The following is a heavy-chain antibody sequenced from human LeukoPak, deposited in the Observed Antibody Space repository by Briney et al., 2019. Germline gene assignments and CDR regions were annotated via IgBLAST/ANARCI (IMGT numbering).Heavy chain of an antibody. CDR1: GFTFSSYA. J-gene: IGHJ4*02. Sequence: AGGSLRLSCAASGFTFSSYAMSWVRQAPGKGLEWVSAISGSGGSTIYADSVKGRFTISRDNAKNTLYLQMNSLRAEDTAVYYCAREGYTGSYPDYWGQGTLVTVSS. CDR3: AREGYTGSYPDY. CDR2: ISGSGGST. V-gene: IGHV3-23*01. D-gene: IGHD1-26*01.